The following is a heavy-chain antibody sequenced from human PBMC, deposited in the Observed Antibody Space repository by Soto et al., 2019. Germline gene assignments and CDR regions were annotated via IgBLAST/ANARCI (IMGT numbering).Heavy chain of an antibody. CDR3: ARGPLPRITGTTFPRNWFDP. J-gene: IGHJ5*02. CDR1: GGSFSGYY. Sequence: SETLSLTCAVYGGSFSGYYWSWIRQPPGKGLEWIGEINHSGSTNYNPSLKSRVTISVDTSKNQFSLKLSSVTAADTAVYYCARGPLPRITGTTFPRNWFDPWGQGTLVTVSS. V-gene: IGHV4-34*01. D-gene: IGHD1-7*01. CDR2: INHSGST.